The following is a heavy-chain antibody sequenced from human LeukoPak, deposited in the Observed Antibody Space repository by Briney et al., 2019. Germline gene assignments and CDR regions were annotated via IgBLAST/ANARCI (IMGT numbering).Heavy chain of an antibody. D-gene: IGHD3-10*01. CDR2: INTNSGGT. V-gene: IGHV1-2*02. Sequence: ASVKVSCKASGYTFSGYYIHWVRQAPGQGLEWVGWINTNSGGTNYAQKFQGRVTMTRDTSISTAYMELSRLRFDDTAVYYCARPPMVRGVNWFDPWGQGTLVTVSS. CDR3: ARPPMVRGVNWFDP. CDR1: GYTFSGYY. J-gene: IGHJ5*02.